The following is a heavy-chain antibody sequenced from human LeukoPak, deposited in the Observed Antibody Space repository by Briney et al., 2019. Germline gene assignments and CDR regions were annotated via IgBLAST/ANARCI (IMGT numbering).Heavy chain of an antibody. V-gene: IGHV3-23*01. Sequence: GGSLRLSCAASGFTFSTYAMSWVRQAPGKGLEWVSTISGSGGRTYYADSVKGRFTISRDNSKNTLYLQMNSLRAEDTAVYYCAKDRSAVAGTGTLVVFDPWGQGTLVTVSS. CDR2: ISGSGGRT. CDR1: GFTFSTYA. J-gene: IGHJ5*02. CDR3: AKDRSAVAGTGTLVVFDP. D-gene: IGHD6-19*01.